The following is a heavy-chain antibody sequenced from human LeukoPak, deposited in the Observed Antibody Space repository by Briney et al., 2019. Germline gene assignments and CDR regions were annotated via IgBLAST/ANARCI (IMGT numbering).Heavy chain of an antibody. CDR3: ARDLRSSGYYAFDY. J-gene: IGHJ4*02. CDR1: GFIFSTYW. V-gene: IGHV3-7*01. Sequence: GGSLRLSCAASGFIFSTYWMTWVRQAPGKGLEWVANIKQDGNEKYYVDSVKGRFTISRGNAKNSLSLHMNSLRAEDTAVYYCARDLRSSGYYAFDYWGQGTLVTVSS. D-gene: IGHD3-22*01. CDR2: IKQDGNEK.